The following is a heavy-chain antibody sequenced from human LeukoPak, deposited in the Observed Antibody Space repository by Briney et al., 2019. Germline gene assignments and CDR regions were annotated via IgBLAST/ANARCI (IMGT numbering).Heavy chain of an antibody. CDR2: ISGSGGST. J-gene: IGHJ4*02. Sequence: PGGSLRLSCAASGVTLSSYAMSWVRQAPGKGLEWVSAISGSGGSTYYADSVKGRFTISRDNSKNTLYLQMNSLRAEDTAVYYCAKGGVRDDYGDFLDYWGQGTLVTVSS. V-gene: IGHV3-23*01. CDR1: GVTLSSYA. CDR3: AKGGVRDDYGDFLDY. D-gene: IGHD4-17*01.